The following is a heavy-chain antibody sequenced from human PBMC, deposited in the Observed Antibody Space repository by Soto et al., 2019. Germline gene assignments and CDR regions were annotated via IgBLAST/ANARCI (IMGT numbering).Heavy chain of an antibody. CDR3: ARASKVSAMGYYYYYMDV. V-gene: IGHV1-2*04. CDR1: GYTFTGYY. Sequence: ASVKVSCKASGYTFTGYYMHCVRQAPGQGLEWMGWINPNSGGTNYAQKFQGWVTMTRDTSISTAYMELSRLRSDDTAVYYCARASKVSAMGYYYYYMDVWGKGTTVTLSS. CDR2: INPNSGGT. J-gene: IGHJ6*03.